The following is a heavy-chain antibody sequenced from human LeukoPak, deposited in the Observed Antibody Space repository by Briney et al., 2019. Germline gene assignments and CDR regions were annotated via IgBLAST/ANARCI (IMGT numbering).Heavy chain of an antibody. CDR2: ISYDGSNK. J-gene: IGHJ4*02. D-gene: IGHD2-15*01. V-gene: IGHV3-30-3*01. CDR1: GFTFSSYA. CDR3: ARDPFLRSVVAASYYFDY. Sequence: GRSLRLSCAASGFTFSSYAMHWVRQAPGKGLEGVAVISYDGSNKYYADSVKGRFTISRDNSKNTLYLQMNSLRAEDTAVYYCARDPFLRSVVAASYYFDYWGQGTLVTVSS.